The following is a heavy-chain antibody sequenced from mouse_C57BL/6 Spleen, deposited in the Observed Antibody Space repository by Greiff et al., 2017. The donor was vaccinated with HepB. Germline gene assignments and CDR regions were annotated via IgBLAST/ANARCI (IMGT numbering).Heavy chain of an antibody. CDR3: ARTFDYYGSSYYFDY. CDR2: INPYNGGT. J-gene: IGHJ2*01. CDR1: GYTFTDYY. V-gene: IGHV1-19*01. D-gene: IGHD1-1*01. Sequence: EVKLMESGPVLVKPGASVKMSCKASGYTFTDYYMNWVKQSHGKSLEWIGVINPYNGGTSYNQKFKGKATLTVDKSSSTAYMELNSLTSEDSAVYYCARTFDYYGSSYYFDYWGQGTTLTVSS.